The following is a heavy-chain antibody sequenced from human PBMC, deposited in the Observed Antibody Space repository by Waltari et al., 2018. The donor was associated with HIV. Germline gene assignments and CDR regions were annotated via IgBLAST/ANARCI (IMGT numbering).Heavy chain of an antibody. J-gene: IGHJ4*01. Sequence: QVQLVQSGAQVKKPGSSVRVSCKASGTSFNSYTVVWGRQARGQGLEWMGGVFPTPGAVHMAPKFQGRLALNGGASTGAADMRLGGRMSDDTAMYYSSRVRYARWCGQVGFEYWGHGTLVTVSS. CDR3: SRVRYARWCGQVGFEY. D-gene: IGHD2-21*01. CDR2: VFPTPGAV. CDR1: GTSFNSYT. V-gene: IGHV1-69*01.